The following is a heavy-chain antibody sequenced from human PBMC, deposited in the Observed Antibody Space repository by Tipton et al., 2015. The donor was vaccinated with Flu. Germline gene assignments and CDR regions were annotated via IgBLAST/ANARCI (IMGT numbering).Heavy chain of an antibody. CDR3: ARDREGLSA. CDR2: IYHSGTT. Sequence: TLSLTCAVSGYSISSGYYWGWIRQPPGKGLEWIGSIYHSGTTYYNPSLKSRVTISVDTSKNQFSLKLSSVTAADTAVYYCARDREGLSAWGQGTLVTVSS. J-gene: IGHJ4*02. CDR1: GYSISSGYY. V-gene: IGHV4-38-2*02. D-gene: IGHD3-3*01.